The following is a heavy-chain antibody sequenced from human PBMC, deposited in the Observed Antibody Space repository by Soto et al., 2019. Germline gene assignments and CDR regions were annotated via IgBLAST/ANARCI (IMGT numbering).Heavy chain of an antibody. V-gene: IGHV3-30*18. D-gene: IGHD1-26*01. J-gene: IGHJ4*02. CDR2: ISYDGSNK. Sequence: QVQLVESGGGVVQPGRSLRLSCAASGFTFTSYGMHWVRQAPGKGLEWVAVISYDGSNKYYADSVKGRFTISRDNSENTLSLLMNSLRAEDTAVYFCAKVEYSGSYFDYWGQGTLVTVSS. CDR1: GFTFTSYG. CDR3: AKVEYSGSYFDY.